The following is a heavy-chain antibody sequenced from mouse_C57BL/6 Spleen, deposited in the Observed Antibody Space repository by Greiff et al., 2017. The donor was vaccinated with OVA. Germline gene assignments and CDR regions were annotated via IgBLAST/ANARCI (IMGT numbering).Heavy chain of an antibody. CDR3: AGDYYGLGRDYFDY. D-gene: IGHD1-1*01. CDR1: GFTFSSYA. Sequence: DVMLVESGGGLVKPGGSLKLSCAASGFTFSSYAMSWVRQTPEKRLEWVATISDGGSYTYYPDNVKGRFTISRDNAKNNLYLQMSQLKSEDTAMYYCAGDYYGLGRDYFDYWGQGTTLTVSS. CDR2: ISDGGSYT. J-gene: IGHJ2*01. V-gene: IGHV5-4*01.